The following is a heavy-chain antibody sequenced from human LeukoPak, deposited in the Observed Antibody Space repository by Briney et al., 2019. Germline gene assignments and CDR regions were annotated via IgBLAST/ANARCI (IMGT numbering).Heavy chain of an antibody. CDR1: GHSIINSYY. V-gene: IGHV4-38-2*02. CDR3: ARAVDSSGFSCFQH. CDR2: IYHTGST. D-gene: IGHD3-22*01. J-gene: IGHJ1*01. Sequence: PSETLSLTCTVSGHSIINSYYWGWIRQPPGKGLEWIGSIYHTGSTYYNPSLKSRVRMSVDTSKNQPSLQLNSVTAADTAVYYCARAVDSSGFSCFQHWGQGTLVTVSS.